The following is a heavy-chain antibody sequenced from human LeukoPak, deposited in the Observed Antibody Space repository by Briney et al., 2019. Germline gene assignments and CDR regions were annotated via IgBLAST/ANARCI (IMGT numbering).Heavy chain of an antibody. CDR3: AKVKQQLARQYYYYYGMDV. V-gene: IGHV3-23*01. Sequence: GGSLRLSCAASGFTFSSYAMSWVCQAPGKGLEWVSAISGSGGSTYYADSVKGRFTISRDNSKNTLYLQMNSLRAEDTAVYYCAKVKQQLARQYYYYYGMDVWGQGTTVTVSS. J-gene: IGHJ6*02. CDR2: ISGSGGST. CDR1: GFTFSSYA. D-gene: IGHD6-13*01.